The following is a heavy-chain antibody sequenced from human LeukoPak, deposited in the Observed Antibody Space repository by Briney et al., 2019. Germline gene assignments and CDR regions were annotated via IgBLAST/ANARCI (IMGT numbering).Heavy chain of an antibody. D-gene: IGHD6-13*01. CDR2: IKQDGSEK. V-gene: IGHV3-7*03. Sequence: GGSLRLSCAASGFTTYWMTWVRQAPGKGLEWVANIKQDGSEKYYVDSVKGRFTISRDNAKNSLYLQMNSLRAEDTAVYYCARDRVAAAGTNWFDPWGQGTLVTVSS. J-gene: IGHJ5*02. CDR1: GFTTYW. CDR3: ARDRVAAAGTNWFDP.